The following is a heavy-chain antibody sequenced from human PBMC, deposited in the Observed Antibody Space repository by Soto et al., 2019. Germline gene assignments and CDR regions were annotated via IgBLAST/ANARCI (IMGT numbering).Heavy chain of an antibody. CDR3: ARGNALDV. D-gene: IGHD3-10*01. J-gene: IGHJ3*01. V-gene: IGHV6-1*01. CDR1: GDSVSSDITS. CDR2: TYYRSKWFH. Sequence: QGQLQPSGPGLVKPSQTLSLTCAISGDSVSSDITSWNWIRQSPSRGLEWLGRTYYRSKWFHDYAASVKSLITINPATSKNQFSLELNAMTPEDTAVYYCARGNALDVWGHGTVVTVSS.